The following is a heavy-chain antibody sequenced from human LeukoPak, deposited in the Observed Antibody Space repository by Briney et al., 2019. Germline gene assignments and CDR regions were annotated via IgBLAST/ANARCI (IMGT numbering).Heavy chain of an antibody. CDR1: GFTFSSYS. J-gene: IGHJ4*02. Sequence: GGSLRLSCAASGFTFSSYSMNWVRQAPGKGLEWVSSINSDSNYIYYADSVKGRFTISRDAKNSVYLQMNSLRAEDTAVYYCARGRWSFDYWGQGTLVTVSS. CDR2: INSDSNYI. CDR3: ARGRWSFDY. V-gene: IGHV3-21*01. D-gene: IGHD5-24*01.